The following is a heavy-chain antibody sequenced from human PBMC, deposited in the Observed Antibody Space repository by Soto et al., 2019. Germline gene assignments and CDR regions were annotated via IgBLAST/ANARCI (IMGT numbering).Heavy chain of an antibody. CDR2: ISTEPHGAAT. V-gene: IGHV3-49*03. J-gene: IGHJ5*01. Sequence: VQLVGSGGGLVQPGRSLRLSCATSGFRFGDYGMSWFRQAPGKGLEWVGFISTEPHGAATQYAASVKGRFTITRDDSKRIVDLQMSSLKTEDTAIYYCSRKVTLSGVVLPTHWFDSWGQGALVTVSS. D-gene: IGHD3-3*01. CDR3: SRKVTLSGVVLPTHWFDS. CDR1: GFRFGDYG.